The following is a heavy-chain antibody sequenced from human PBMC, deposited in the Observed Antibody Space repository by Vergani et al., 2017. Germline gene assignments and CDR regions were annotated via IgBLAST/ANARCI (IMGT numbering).Heavy chain of an antibody. CDR2: INWNGGST. J-gene: IGHJ6*02. D-gene: IGHD1-1*01. Sequence: EVQLVESGGGVVRPGGSLRLSCAASGFTFDDYGMSWVRQAPGKGLEWVSGINWNGGSTGYADSVKGRLTISRDNAKKSLYLQMNSLRAEDTALYHCARDTGTPYYYGMDVWGQGTTVTVSS. CDR3: ARDTGTPYYYGMDV. V-gene: IGHV3-20*01. CDR1: GFTFDDYG.